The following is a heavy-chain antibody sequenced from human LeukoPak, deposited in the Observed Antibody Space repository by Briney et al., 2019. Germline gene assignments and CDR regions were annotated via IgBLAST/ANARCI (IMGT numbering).Heavy chain of an antibody. CDR1: GFTLSNYA. D-gene: IGHD2-15*01. V-gene: IGHV3-23*01. Sequence: GGSLRLSCAASGFTLSNYAMSWVRQAPGKGLEWVSTISGSGAYTFYADSVKGRFTMSRDNSKNTLYLQMNSLRAEDTAIYYCAKDSCSGGSCYSNFDYWGQGTLVTVSS. J-gene: IGHJ4*02. CDR2: ISGSGAYT. CDR3: AKDSCSGGSCYSNFDY.